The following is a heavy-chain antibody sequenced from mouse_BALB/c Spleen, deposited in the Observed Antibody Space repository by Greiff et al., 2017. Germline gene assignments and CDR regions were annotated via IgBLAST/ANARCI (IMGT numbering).Heavy chain of an antibody. D-gene: IGHD1-1*01. CDR3: NAYGTGLDY. CDR2: IDPENGDT. V-gene: IGHV14-4*02. J-gene: IGHJ2*01. Sequence: EVQLQQSGAELVRSGASVKLSCTASGFNFNDYYMHWVKQRPEQGLEWIGWIDPENGDTEYAPKFQGKATMTADTSSNTVYLQLSSLTSEDTAVYYCNAYGTGLDYWGQGTTLTVSS. CDR1: GFNFNDYY.